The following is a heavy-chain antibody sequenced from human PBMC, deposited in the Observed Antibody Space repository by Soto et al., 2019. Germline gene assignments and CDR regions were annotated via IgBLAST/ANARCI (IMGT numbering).Heavy chain of an antibody. V-gene: IGHV1-69*13. D-gene: IGHD4-4*01. CDR1: GDTXDRFT. Sequence: SXKVSFKASGDTXDRFTIHLVRQAHGQGLEWMGGIKQISDIKNYAQRFQGIVTFTADASTSTVYLELSSLRSQDTPMYYCARDPSTINKLIGVWFGPRGQGTLGTVSS. J-gene: IGHJ5*02. CDR3: ARDPSTINKLIGVWFGP. CDR2: IKQISDIK.